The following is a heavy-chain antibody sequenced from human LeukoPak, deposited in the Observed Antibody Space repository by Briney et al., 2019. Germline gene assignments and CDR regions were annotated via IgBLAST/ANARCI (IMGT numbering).Heavy chain of an antibody. V-gene: IGHV4-39*01. Sequence: PSETLSLTCTVSGDSINRNNYYWVWIRQPPGKGLEWIGSIYYSGSTYYNPSLKSRVTISVDTSKNQFSLKLSSVTAADTAVYYCAIQLELAAFDIWGQGTMVTVSS. CDR2: IYYSGST. D-gene: IGHD1-7*01. CDR3: AIQLELAAFDI. J-gene: IGHJ3*02. CDR1: GDSINRNNYY.